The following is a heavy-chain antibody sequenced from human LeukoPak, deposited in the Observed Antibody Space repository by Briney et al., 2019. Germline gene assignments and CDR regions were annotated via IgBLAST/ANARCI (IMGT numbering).Heavy chain of an antibody. V-gene: IGHV1-18*01. J-gene: IGHJ4*02. CDR1: GYTFTSYG. CDR2: ISAYNGNT. Sequence: ASVKVSCKASGYTFTSYGISWVRQAPGQGLEWMGWISAYNGNTNYAQKLQGRVTMTTDTSTSTAYMELRSLRSDDTAVYYCARQALDWFGESSYYFDYWGQGTLVTVSS. CDR3: ARQALDWFGESSYYFDY. D-gene: IGHD3-10*01.